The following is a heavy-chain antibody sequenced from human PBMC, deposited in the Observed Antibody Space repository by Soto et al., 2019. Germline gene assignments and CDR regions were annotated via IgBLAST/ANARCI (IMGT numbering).Heavy chain of an antibody. V-gene: IGHV1-69*01. CDR2: IIPIFGTA. J-gene: IGHJ4*02. CDR3: VRPGWRNSNILAGPAY. CDR1: GGTFSNYA. D-gene: IGHD3-9*01. Sequence: QVQLVESGAEVEKPGYSVRVSCKASGGTFSNYAISWVRQAPGQGLEWMVVIIPIFGTANYPQKFQGRVTITADESLTPAYLEMRRLRSYDTAVYYCVRPGWRNSNILAGPAYWGQGTLVTVS.